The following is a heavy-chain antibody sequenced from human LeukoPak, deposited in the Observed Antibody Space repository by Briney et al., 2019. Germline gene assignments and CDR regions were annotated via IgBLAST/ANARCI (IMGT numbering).Heavy chain of an antibody. CDR3: ARGLSLITVTTTDQLNWFDP. J-gene: IGHJ5*02. V-gene: IGHV4-38-2*02. CDR1: GYSISSGYY. D-gene: IGHD4-11*01. Sequence: PSETLSLTCTVSGYSISSGYYWGWIRQPPGKRLGWIGSIYHSGSTYFNPSLKSRVTISVDTSKNQFSLKLSSVTAADTAVYYCARGLSLITVTTTDQLNWFDPWGQGTLVTVSS. CDR2: IYHSGST.